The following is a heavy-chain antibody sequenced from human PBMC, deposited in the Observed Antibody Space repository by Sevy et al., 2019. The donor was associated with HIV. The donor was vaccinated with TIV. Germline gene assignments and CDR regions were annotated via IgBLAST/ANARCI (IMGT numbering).Heavy chain of an antibody. CDR1: GFTFSSYA. CDR3: ARSSSSGYYSSSVDAFDI. Sequence: GGSLRLSCAASGFTFSSYAMHWVRQAPGKGLEWVAVISYDGSNKYYADSVKGRFTISRDNSKNTLYLQMNSLRAEDTAVYYGARSSSSGYYSSSVDAFDIWGQGTMVTVSS. D-gene: IGHD3-22*01. J-gene: IGHJ3*02. V-gene: IGHV3-30-3*01. CDR2: ISYDGSNK.